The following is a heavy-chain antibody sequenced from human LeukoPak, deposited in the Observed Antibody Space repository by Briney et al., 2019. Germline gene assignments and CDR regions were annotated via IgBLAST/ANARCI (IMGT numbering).Heavy chain of an antibody. CDR2: ISSNGGST. Sequence: GGSLRLSCAASGFTFSSYAMHWVRQAPGKGLEYVSAISSNGGSTYYANSVKGRFTISRGNSKNTLYLQMGSLRAEDMAVYYCARVGRWLQADYWGQGTLVTVSS. J-gene: IGHJ4*02. D-gene: IGHD5-24*01. V-gene: IGHV3-64*01. CDR1: GFTFSSYA. CDR3: ARVGRWLQADY.